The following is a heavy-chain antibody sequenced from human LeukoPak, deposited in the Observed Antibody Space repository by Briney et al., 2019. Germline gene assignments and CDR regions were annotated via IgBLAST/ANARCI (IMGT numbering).Heavy chain of an antibody. Sequence: SETLSLTCTASGGCSSNYYWIWIRQPAGKGLEWIGRISASGNTNYNPSLKSRVTMSVDTSMNLFALKLSSVTAADTDVYFCAGQPVATAIDYWGEGTMVTVSS. J-gene: IGHJ4*01. CDR2: ISASGNT. V-gene: IGHV4-4*07. CDR1: GGCSSNYY. CDR3: AGQPVATAIDY. D-gene: IGHD6-6*01.